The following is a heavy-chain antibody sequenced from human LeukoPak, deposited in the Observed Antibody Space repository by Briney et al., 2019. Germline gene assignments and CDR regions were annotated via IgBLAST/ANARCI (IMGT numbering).Heavy chain of an antibody. CDR1: GFTFSIYA. V-gene: IGHV3-23*01. D-gene: IGHD6-6*01. J-gene: IGHJ4*02. Sequence: GGSLRLSCAASGFTFSIYAMTWVRQAPGKGLEWVSLISVSGGGTYYADSVKGRFTTSRDNSKNTLYLQMNSLRAEDTAVYYCTRESGSSRFFDFWGQGTPVTVSS. CDR2: ISVSGGGT. CDR3: TRESGSSRFFDF.